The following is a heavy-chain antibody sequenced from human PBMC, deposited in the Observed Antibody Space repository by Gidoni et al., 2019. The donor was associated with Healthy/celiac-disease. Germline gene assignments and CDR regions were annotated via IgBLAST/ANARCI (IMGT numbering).Heavy chain of an antibody. Sequence: QVQLQQWGAGLLKPSETLSLTCAVYGGSLSGYYWSWIPQPPGKGLEWIGEINHSGSPNYNPSLKSRVTISVDTSKNQFSLKLSSVTAADTAVYYCARGRRIAAKAVSFDYWGQGTLVTVSS. J-gene: IGHJ4*02. V-gene: IGHV4-34*01. CDR1: GGSLSGYY. CDR2: INHSGSP. D-gene: IGHD6-25*01. CDR3: ARGRRIAAKAVSFDY.